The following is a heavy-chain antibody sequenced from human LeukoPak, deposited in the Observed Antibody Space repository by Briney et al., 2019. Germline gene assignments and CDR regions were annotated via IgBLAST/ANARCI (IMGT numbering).Heavy chain of an antibody. Sequence: SRVTISVDTSKNQFSLKLSSVTAADTAVYYCARVPSAAAGYWFDPWGQGTLVTVSS. CDR3: ARVPSAAAGYWFDP. D-gene: IGHD6-13*01. V-gene: IGHV4-39*01. J-gene: IGHJ5*02.